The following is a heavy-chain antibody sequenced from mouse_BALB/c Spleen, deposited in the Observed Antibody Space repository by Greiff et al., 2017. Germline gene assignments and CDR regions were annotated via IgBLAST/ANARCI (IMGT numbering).Heavy chain of an antibody. D-gene: IGHD3-1*01. Sequence: EVQRVESGGGLVQPGGSRKLSCAASGFTFSSFGMHWVRQAPEKGLEWVAYISSGSSTIYYADTVKGRFTISRDNPKNTLFLQMTSLRSEDTAMYYCARSGGYWGQGTSVTVSS. CDR3: ARSGGY. CDR2: ISSGSSTI. CDR1: GFTFSSFG. V-gene: IGHV5-17*02. J-gene: IGHJ4*01.